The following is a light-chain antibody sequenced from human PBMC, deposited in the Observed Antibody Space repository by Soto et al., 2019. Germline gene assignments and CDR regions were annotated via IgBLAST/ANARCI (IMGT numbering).Light chain of an antibody. J-gene: IGKJ1*01. CDR2: AAS. Sequence: DIPMTQSPSFLSASLGDRVTITCRASRSIAGYLNWYQQKPGKAPNLLIYAASSLQSGVPSRFSGSGSGTNFTLTSSSLQPEDLATYYCQQTYSTPGTFGQGTKVEIK. CDR3: QQTYSTPGT. CDR1: RSIAGY. V-gene: IGKV1-39*01.